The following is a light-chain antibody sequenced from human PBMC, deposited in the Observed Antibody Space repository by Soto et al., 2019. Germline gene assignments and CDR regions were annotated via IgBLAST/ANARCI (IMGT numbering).Light chain of an antibody. CDR2: EVT. V-gene: IGLV2-18*02. CDR3: SSYTSASRYV. Sequence: QSVLTQPPCVSGSPGQSVTISCTGTSSDVGKYDRVSWYQQPPGTAPRLIMYEVTNRPSGVPARFSGSKSGNTASLTISGLQAEDEADYFCSSYTSASRYVFGAGTKVTVL. J-gene: IGLJ1*01. CDR1: SSDVGKYDR.